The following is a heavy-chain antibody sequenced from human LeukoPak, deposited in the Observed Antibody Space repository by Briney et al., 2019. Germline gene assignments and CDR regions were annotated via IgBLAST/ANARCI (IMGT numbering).Heavy chain of an antibody. CDR1: GFTFSSYW. CDR2: IKQDGSEK. V-gene: IGHV3-7*03. Sequence: PGGSLRLSCAASGFTFSSYWMSWVRQAPGKGLEWVANIKQDGSEKYYVDSVKGRFTISRDNAKNSLYLQMNSLRAEDAAVYYCARGLYYYDSSGPLGYWGQGTLVTVSS. J-gene: IGHJ4*02. D-gene: IGHD3-22*01. CDR3: ARGLYYYDSSGPLGY.